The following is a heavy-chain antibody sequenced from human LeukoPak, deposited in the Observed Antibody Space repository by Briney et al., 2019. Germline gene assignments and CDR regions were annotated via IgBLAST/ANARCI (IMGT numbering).Heavy chain of an antibody. J-gene: IGHJ4*02. V-gene: IGHV3-23*01. Sequence: PGGSLRLSCTASGFTFSSYAMYWVRQAPGKGLEWVSGIFGSGGSAHYADSVKGRFTISRDNSQNTVYLQMNSLRAVDTAVYYCGNTTTGYSSGRNPAWPVDYWGQGTLVTVSS. D-gene: IGHD6-19*01. CDR1: GFTFSSYA. CDR3: GNTTTGYSSGRNPAWPVDY. CDR2: IFGSGGSA.